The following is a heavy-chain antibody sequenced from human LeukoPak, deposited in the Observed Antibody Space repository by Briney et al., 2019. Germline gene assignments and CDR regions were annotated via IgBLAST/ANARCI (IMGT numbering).Heavy chain of an antibody. CDR2: MYRSDAT. J-gene: IGHJ4*02. CDR1: GLTVSSNY. Sequence: GGSLRLSCAASGLTVSSNYMSWVRQAPGKGLEWVSVMYRSDATYYADSVKGRFTMSRDISKNTVYLQMNSLRSEDTAVYYCARDLPDQGAYWGQGTLVIVSS. CDR3: ARDLPDQGAY. V-gene: IGHV3-53*01. D-gene: IGHD1-14*01.